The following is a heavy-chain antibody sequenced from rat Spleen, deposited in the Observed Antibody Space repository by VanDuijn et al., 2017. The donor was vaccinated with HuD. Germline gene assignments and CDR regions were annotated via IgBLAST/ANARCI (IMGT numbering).Heavy chain of an antibody. CDR1: DYSITSNY. CDR3: ARRRGQVYNNYFDY. V-gene: IGHV3-1*01. J-gene: IGHJ2*01. CDR2: ISYSGST. D-gene: IGHD1-10*01. Sequence: EVQLQESGPGLVKPSQSLSLTCSVTDYSITSNYWDWIRKFPGNKMDWIGHISYSGSTNYNPSLKSRLSITRDTSKNQFFLQLNSVTTEDTATYYCARRRGQVYNNYFDYWGQGVMVTVSS.